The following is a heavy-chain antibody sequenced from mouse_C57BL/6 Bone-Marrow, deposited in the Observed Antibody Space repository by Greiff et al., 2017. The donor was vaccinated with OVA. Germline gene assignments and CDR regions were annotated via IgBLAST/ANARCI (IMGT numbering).Heavy chain of an antibody. CDR3: ASRYYGSSYY. CDR2: ISSGGSYT. Sequence: EVQRVESGGDLAKPGGSLKLSCAASGFTFSSYGMSWVRQTPDKRLAWVATISSGGSYTYYPDSVKGRFTISRDNAKNTLYLQMSSLTSEDTAMCYGASRYYGSSYYWGQGTTLTVSS. V-gene: IGHV5-6*01. J-gene: IGHJ2*01. D-gene: IGHD1-1*01. CDR1: GFTFSSYG.